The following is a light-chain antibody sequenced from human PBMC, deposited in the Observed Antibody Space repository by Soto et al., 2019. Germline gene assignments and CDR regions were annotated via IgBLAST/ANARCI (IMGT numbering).Light chain of an antibody. V-gene: IGLV2-8*01. CDR1: FNDVGGYNY. CDR2: EVY. J-gene: IGLJ3*02. Sequence: QSVLTQPPSASGSPGQSVTISCTGNFNDVGGYNYVSWYQQHPGKAPKVIIYEVYKRPSGVPDRFSGSKSGKTASLTVSGLQADDEADYYCSSYVGNNNLVFG. CDR3: SSYVGNNNLV.